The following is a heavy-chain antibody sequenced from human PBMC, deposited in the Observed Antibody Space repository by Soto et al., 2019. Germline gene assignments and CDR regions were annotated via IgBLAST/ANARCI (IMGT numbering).Heavy chain of an antibody. D-gene: IGHD3-3*01. CDR1: GGSISSGGYY. CDR3: ARGSLEWLSNFDY. CDR2: IYNSGST. J-gene: IGHJ4*02. Sequence: QVQLQESGPGLVKPSQTLSLTCTVSGGSISSGGYYWSWIRQHPGKGLEWIGYIYNSGSTYYNPSLKSRVTISVDTSKNQFSLKLSSVTAADTAVYYCARGSLEWLSNFDYWGQGTLVTVSS. V-gene: IGHV4-31*03.